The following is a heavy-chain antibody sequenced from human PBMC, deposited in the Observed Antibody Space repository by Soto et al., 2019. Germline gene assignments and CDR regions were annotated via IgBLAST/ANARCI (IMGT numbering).Heavy chain of an antibody. J-gene: IGHJ6*02. CDR1: GGTFSSYA. V-gene: IGHV1-69*13. CDR3: ARSLGSGKANYYYYGMDV. CDR2: IIPIFGTA. D-gene: IGHD3-10*01. Sequence: SVKVSCKASGGTFSSYAISWVRQAPGQGLEWMGGIIPIFGTANYAQKFQGRVTITADESASTAYMELSSLSSEDTAVYFFARSLGSGKANYYYYGMDVWGQGNTGHRLL.